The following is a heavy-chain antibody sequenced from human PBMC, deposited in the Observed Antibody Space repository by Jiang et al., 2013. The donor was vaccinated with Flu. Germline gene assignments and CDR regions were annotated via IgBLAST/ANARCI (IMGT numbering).Heavy chain of an antibody. D-gene: IGHD2-21*02. V-gene: IGHV5-51*03. J-gene: IGHJ2*01. CDR1: GYSFISYW. CDR2: IYPTDSDT. CDR3: ARLPGVVGGTNHYWYFDL. Sequence: GAEVKKPGESLRISCKGSGYSFISYWIGWVRQMPGKGLEWMGIIYPTDSDTRYSPSFQGQVTISADKSISTAYLQWSSLKASDTAMYFCARLPGVVGGTNHYWYFDLWGRGTLVTVSS.